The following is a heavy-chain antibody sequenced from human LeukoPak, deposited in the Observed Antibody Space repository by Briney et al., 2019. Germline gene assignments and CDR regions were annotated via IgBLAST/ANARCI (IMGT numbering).Heavy chain of an antibody. CDR1: GFTFSSYA. Sequence: GGSLRLSCAASGFTFSSYAMSWVRQAPGKGLEWVSEISNSGGSTFYADSVKGRFTISRDNSKNTLYLQMNSLRAEDTAVYYCAKARLRFLDDYWGQGTLVTVSS. CDR3: AKARLRFLDDY. V-gene: IGHV3-23*01. CDR2: ISNSGGST. J-gene: IGHJ4*02. D-gene: IGHD3-3*01.